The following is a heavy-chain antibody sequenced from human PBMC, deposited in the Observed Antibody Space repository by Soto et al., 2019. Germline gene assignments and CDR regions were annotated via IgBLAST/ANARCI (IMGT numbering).Heavy chain of an antibody. D-gene: IGHD2-15*01. J-gene: IGHJ4*02. V-gene: IGHV4-59*01. Sequence: SETLSLTCTVSGGSFNHYYWSWIRQPPGRGLEWIGCVYYSGSTNYNPSLKSRVTISIDTSKNQFSLKLSSVTAADTAVYYCTREQTSTVVTQWGQGTLVTVSS. CDR2: VYYSGST. CDR3: TREQTSTVVTQ. CDR1: GGSFNHYY.